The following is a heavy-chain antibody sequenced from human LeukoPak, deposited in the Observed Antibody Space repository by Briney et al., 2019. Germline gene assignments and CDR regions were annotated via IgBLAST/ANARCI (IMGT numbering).Heavy chain of an antibody. D-gene: IGHD6-6*01. V-gene: IGHV4-59*01. CDR2: IYYSGST. CDR1: GGSISSYY. Sequence: SQTLSLTCTVSGGSISSYYWSWVRQPPGKGLEWIGYIYYSGSTNYNPSLKSRVTISVDTSKNQFSLKLSSVTAADTAVYYCASSRYYYYGMDVWGQGTTVTVSS. J-gene: IGHJ6*02. CDR3: ASSRYYYYGMDV.